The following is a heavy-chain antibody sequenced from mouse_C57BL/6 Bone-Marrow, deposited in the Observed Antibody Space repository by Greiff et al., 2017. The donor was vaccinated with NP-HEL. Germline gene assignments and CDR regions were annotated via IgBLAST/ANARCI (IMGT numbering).Heavy chain of an antibody. CDR3: ARRYYGSRDWYFDV. CDR2: IYPRDGST. Sequence: QVQLKQSGPELVKPGASVKLSCKASGYTFTSYDINWVKQRPGQGLEWIGWIYPRDGSTKYNEKFKGKATLTVDTSSSTAYMELHSLTSEDSAVYFCARRYYGSRDWYFDVWGTGTTVTVSS. J-gene: IGHJ1*03. CDR1: GYTFTSYD. D-gene: IGHD1-1*01. V-gene: IGHV1-85*01.